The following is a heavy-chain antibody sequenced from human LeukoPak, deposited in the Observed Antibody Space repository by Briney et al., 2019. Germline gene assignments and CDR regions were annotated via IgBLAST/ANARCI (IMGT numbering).Heavy chain of an antibody. CDR1: GGTFSSYA. D-gene: IGHD1-26*01. CDR3: SCSGSYSSAVAFDI. Sequence: SVKVSCKASGGTFSSYAISWVRQAPGQGLEWMGRIIPIFGTANYAQKFQGRVTITTDESTSTAYMELSSLRSEDTAVYYCSCSGSYSSAVAFDIWGQGTMVTVSS. V-gene: IGHV1-69*05. CDR2: IIPIFGTA. J-gene: IGHJ3*02.